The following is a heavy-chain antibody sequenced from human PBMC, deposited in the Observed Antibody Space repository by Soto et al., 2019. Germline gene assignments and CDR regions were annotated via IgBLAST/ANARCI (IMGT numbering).Heavy chain of an antibody. CDR2: IIPILGIA. Sequence: QVPLVQSGAEVKKPGSSVKVSCKASGGTFSSYTISWVRQAPGQGLEWMGRIIPILGIANYAQKFQGRVTITADKSTSTAYMELSSLRSEDTAVYYCARARNDYGDYGRSLNDYYMDVWGKGTTVTVSS. CDR3: ARARNDYGDYGRSLNDYYMDV. V-gene: IGHV1-69*02. CDR1: GGTFSSYT. J-gene: IGHJ6*03. D-gene: IGHD4-17*01.